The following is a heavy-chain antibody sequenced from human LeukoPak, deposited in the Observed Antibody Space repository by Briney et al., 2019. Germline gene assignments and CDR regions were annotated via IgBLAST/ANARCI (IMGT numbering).Heavy chain of an antibody. CDR2: ISGSGDNT. CDR1: GFTFSSYA. V-gene: IGHV3-23*01. J-gene: IGHJ4*02. D-gene: IGHD2-15*01. Sequence: GGSLRLSCAAPGFTFSSYAMSWVRQTPGKGVEWDSVISGSGDNTDYADSVKGRFTISRDNSKNTLYLQMNSLRAEDTAVYFCAKGYSGSYYSGNDYWGQGTLVSASS. CDR3: AKGYSGSYYSGNDY.